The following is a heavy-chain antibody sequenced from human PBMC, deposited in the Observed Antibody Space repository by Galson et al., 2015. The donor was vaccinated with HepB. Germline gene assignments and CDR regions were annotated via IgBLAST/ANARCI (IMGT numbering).Heavy chain of an antibody. D-gene: IGHD3-9*01. Sequence: SLRLSCAASGFTFSSYSMNWVRQAPGKGLEWVSSISSSSSYIYYADSVKGRFTISRDNAKNSLYLQMISLRAEDTAVYYCATNHYDILTGYYSSGAFDIWGQGTMVTVSS. CDR1: GFTFSSYS. CDR3: ATNHYDILTGYYSSGAFDI. J-gene: IGHJ3*02. V-gene: IGHV3-21*01. CDR2: ISSSSSYI.